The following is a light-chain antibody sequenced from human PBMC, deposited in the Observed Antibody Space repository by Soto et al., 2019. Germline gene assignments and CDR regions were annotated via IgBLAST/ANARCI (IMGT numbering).Light chain of an antibody. CDR2: GAS. V-gene: IGKV3-15*01. CDR3: QQYNNWPQP. Sequence: EIVMTQSPATLSVSPGERATLSCRASQSVSGNLAWYQQKPVQAPRLLIYGASTRATGIPARFSGSGSRTEFTLTISSLQSEDFAVYYGQQYNNWPQPFGQGTKVEIK. CDR1: QSVSGN. J-gene: IGKJ1*01.